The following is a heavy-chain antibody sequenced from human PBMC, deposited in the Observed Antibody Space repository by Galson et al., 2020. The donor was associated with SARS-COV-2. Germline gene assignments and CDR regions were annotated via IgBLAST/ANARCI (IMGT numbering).Heavy chain of an antibody. D-gene: IGHD3-10*01. J-gene: IGHJ4*02. CDR1: GASMRNYY. CDR3: ANLHRGLADF. Sequence: SETLSLTCTVPGASMRNYYWSWIRQPAGKCLEWIGRIYTSGSTKNNPTRKSLVTMSVDTSKNQFSLKLTSVTASDRAVYYCANLHRGLADFWGQGILVAVS. CDR2: IYTSGST. V-gene: IGHV4-4*07.